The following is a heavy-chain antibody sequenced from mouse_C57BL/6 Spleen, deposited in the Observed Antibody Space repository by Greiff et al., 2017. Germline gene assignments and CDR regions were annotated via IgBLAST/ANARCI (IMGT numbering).Heavy chain of an antibody. CDR2: ISSGGDYS. Sequence: EVMLVESGEGLVKPGGSLKLSCAASGFTFSNYAMSWVRQTPEKRLEWVAYISSGGDYSYYADTVKGRFTISRDNARNTLYLQMSSLKSEDTAMYYCTRVLGRSSSYDYWGQGTTLTVSS. CDR1: GFTFSNYA. D-gene: IGHD4-1*01. J-gene: IGHJ2*01. CDR3: TRVLGRSSSYDY. V-gene: IGHV5-9-1*02.